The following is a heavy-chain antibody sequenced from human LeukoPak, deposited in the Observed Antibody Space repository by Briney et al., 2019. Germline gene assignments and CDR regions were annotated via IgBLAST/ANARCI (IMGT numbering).Heavy chain of an antibody. Sequence: GGSLRLSCAASGFTFSNAWMSWVRQAPGKGLEWVGRIKSKTDGGTTDYAAPVKGRFTVSRDDSKNTLYLQMNSLKTEDTAVYYCTTDSYSNYNYYYYMDVWGKGTAVTVSS. D-gene: IGHD4-11*01. CDR3: TTDSYSNYNYYYYMDV. V-gene: IGHV3-15*01. CDR1: GFTFSNAW. CDR2: IKSKTDGGTT. J-gene: IGHJ6*03.